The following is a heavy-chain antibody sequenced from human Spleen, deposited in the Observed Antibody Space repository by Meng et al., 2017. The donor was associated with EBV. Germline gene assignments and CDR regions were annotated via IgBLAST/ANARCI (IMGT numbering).Heavy chain of an antibody. V-gene: IGHV4-34*01. CDR3: VRGSDNWNILVFDY. D-gene: IGHD1/OR15-1a*01. Sequence: QRGDAGLFKPSATLSLTCSVYGESFSDYYWTWIRQPPGKGLEWIGEINESEGTKYSPSLKSRVSISLDTSRNQFSLTLSSVTAADTAVYYCVRGSDNWNILVFDYWGQGALVTVSS. CDR1: GESFSDYY. CDR2: INESEGT. J-gene: IGHJ4*02.